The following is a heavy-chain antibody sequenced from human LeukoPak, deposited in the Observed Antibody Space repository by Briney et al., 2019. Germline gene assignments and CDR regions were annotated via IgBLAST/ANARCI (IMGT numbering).Heavy chain of an antibody. V-gene: IGHV1-46*01. CDR3: ARGKGYCTNGVCYHKYYYYYMDV. J-gene: IGHJ6*03. D-gene: IGHD2-8*01. CDR2: INPTGGST. CDR1: GYTFTSYY. Sequence: ASVKVSCKASGYTFTSYYMHWVRQAPGEGLEWMGIINPTGGSTSYAQKFQGRVTMTRDTSTSTVYMELSSLRSEDTAVYYCARGKGYCTNGVCYHKYYYYYMDVWGKGTTVTVSS.